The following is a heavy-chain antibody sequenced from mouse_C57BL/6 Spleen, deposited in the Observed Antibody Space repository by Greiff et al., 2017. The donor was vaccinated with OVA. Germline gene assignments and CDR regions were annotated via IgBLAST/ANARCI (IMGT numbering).Heavy chain of an antibody. CDR2: IWSGGST. V-gene: IGHV2-2*01. Sequence: VNVVESGPGLVQPSQSLSITCTVSGFSLTSYGVHWVRQSPGKGLEWLGVIWSGGSTDYNAAFISRLSISKDNSKSQVFFKMNSRQADDTARYYCARVTTVVAYYAMDYWGQGTSVTVSS. CDR3: ARVTTVVAYYAMDY. D-gene: IGHD1-1*01. CDR1: GFSLTSYG. J-gene: IGHJ4*01.